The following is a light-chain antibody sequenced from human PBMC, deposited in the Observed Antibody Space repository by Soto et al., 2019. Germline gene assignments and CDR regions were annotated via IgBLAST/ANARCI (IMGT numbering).Light chain of an antibody. CDR1: QSISNY. CDR2: AAS. Sequence: DIQMTQSPSSLSASVGDRVTITCRASQSISNYLNWYQQKPGKAPKLLIYAASTLQSGVPSRFSGSGSGTDFTLNFSSLQPEDFATYYCQQSYATPRTFGQGTKVEIK. V-gene: IGKV1-39*01. CDR3: QQSYATPRT. J-gene: IGKJ1*01.